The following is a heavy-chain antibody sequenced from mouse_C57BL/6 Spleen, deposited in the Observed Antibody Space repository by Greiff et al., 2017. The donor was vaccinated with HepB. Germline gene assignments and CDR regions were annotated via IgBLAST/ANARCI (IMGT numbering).Heavy chain of an antibody. Sequence: QVQLQQPGAELVKPGASVKLSCKASGYTFTSYWMQWVKQRPGQGLEWIGEIDPSDSYTNYNQKFKGKATLTVDTSSSPAYLQLRSLTSEDSAVYYCASQLGTFAYWGQGTLVTVSA. D-gene: IGHD4-1*02. CDR3: ASQLGTFAY. CDR2: IDPSDSYT. V-gene: IGHV1-50*01. J-gene: IGHJ3*01. CDR1: GYTFTSYW.